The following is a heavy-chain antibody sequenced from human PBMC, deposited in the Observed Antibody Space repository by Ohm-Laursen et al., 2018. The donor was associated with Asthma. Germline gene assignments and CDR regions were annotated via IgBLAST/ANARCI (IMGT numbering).Heavy chain of an antibody. CDR1: GFTFSSYA. CDR3: AKSEKYYDSRGYYYDNDLDY. Sequence: SLRLSCTASGFTFSSYAMSWVRQAPGKGLEWVAAISGSGGSTYYADSVKGRFTISRDNSKNTLYLQMNSRRAEDTAVYYCAKSEKYYDSRGYYYDNDLDYWGQGTLVTVSS. CDR2: ISGSGGST. J-gene: IGHJ4*02. V-gene: IGHV3-23*01. D-gene: IGHD3-22*01.